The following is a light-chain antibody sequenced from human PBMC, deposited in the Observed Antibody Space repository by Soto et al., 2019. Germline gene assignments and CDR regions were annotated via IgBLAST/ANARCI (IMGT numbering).Light chain of an antibody. CDR3: QSYDSSLSGSL. Sequence: QSVLTQPPSMSGAPGQRVTISCTGSSSNIGAGFDVHWYQQVPGTAPKLLMYGNSNRPSGVPDRFSGSKSGTSASLAITGLQAEDEADYYCQSYDSSLSGSLFGGGTKVTVL. J-gene: IGLJ2*01. V-gene: IGLV1-40*01. CDR2: GNS. CDR1: SSNIGAGFD.